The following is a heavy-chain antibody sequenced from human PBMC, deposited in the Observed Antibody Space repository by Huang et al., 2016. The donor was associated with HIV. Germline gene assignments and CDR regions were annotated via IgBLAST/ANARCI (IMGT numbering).Heavy chain of an antibody. J-gene: IGHJ4*02. V-gene: IGHV1-24*01. Sequence: QVQLVQSRAEVKKPGASVKVSCKVSEYTLTELSINGVRQPPGKGLEWMGGFDPESGETIYAQKFQGRATMTEDTSTETAFMELSGLRPEDTAVYYCATGFDVFFDFWGQGTLVTVSS. CDR2: FDPESGET. D-gene: IGHD3-9*01. CDR3: ATGFDVFFDF. CDR1: EYTLTELS.